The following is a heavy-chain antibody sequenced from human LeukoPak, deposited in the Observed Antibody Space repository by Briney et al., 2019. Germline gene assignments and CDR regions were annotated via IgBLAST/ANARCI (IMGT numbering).Heavy chain of an antibody. J-gene: IGHJ5*02. V-gene: IGHV1-8*01. D-gene: IGHD1-26*01. CDR3: ARENSGSYYGNWFDP. CDR2: MNPNSGNT. Sequence: ASVKVSCTASGYTFTSYDINWVRQAPGQGLEWMGWMNPNSGNTGYAQKFQGRVTMTRNTSISTAYMELSSLRSEDTAVYYCARENSGSYYGNWFDPWGQGTLVTVSS. CDR1: GYTFTSYD.